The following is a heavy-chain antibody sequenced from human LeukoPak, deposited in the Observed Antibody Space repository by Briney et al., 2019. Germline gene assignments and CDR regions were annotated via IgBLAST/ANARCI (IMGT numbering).Heavy chain of an antibody. J-gene: IGHJ6*02. Sequence: PGGSLRLSCAASGFTFGSYAMHWVRQAPGKGLEWVAVISYDGSNKYYADSVKGRFTISRDNSKNTLYLQMNSLRAEDTAVYYCARVLKIGYYYYGMDVWGQGTTVTVSS. CDR3: ARVLKIGYYYYGMDV. CDR2: ISYDGSNK. CDR1: GFTFGSYA. D-gene: IGHD3-16*01. V-gene: IGHV3-30-3*01.